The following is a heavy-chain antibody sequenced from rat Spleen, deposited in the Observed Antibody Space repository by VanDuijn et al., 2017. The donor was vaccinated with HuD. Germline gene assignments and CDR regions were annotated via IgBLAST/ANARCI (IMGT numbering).Heavy chain of an antibody. CDR1: GFSLTTHH. V-gene: IGHV2-43*01. J-gene: IGHJ2*01. CDR3: ARMGGLLSPPFDY. Sequence: QVRLKESGPGLVQPSQTLSLTCTVSGFSLTTHHVSWVRQPPGKSLVWMGVIWTGGNTAYNSLLKSRLSISRDTSKSQVFLKVNSLQTEDTATYYCARMGGLLSPPFDYWGQGVMVTVSS. D-gene: IGHD1-12*03. CDR2: IWTGGNT.